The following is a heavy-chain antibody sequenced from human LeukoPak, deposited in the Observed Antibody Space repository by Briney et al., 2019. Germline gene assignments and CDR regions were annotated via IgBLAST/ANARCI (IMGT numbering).Heavy chain of an antibody. J-gene: IGHJ6*03. D-gene: IGHD3-10*01. CDR2: IYTSGST. CDR1: GGSISSYY. CDR3: ASVRRGFGEFSKYYSYYYMDV. Sequence: PSETLSLTCTVSGGSISSYYWSWIRQPAGKGLEWIGRIYTSGSTNYNPSLKSRVTISVDTSKNQFSLRLSSVTAADTAVYYCASVRRGFGEFSKYYSYYYMDVWGEGTTVTISS. V-gene: IGHV4-4*07.